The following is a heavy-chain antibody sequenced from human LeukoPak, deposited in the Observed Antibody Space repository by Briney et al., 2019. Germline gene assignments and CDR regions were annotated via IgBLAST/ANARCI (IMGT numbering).Heavy chain of an antibody. CDR1: GYTFTSYD. D-gene: IGHD3-3*01. Sequence: ASVKVSCKASGYTFTSYDINWVRQATGQGLEWMGWMNPNSGNTGYAQKFQGRVTMTRNTSISTAYMELSSLRYEDTAVYYCARVTVFGGMGGFDYWGQGTLVTVSS. CDR2: MNPNSGNT. V-gene: IGHV1-8*01. J-gene: IGHJ4*02. CDR3: ARVTVFGGMGGFDY.